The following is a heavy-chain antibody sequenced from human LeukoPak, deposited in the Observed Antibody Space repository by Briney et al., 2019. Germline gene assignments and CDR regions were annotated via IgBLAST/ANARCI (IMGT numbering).Heavy chain of an antibody. Sequence: GGSLRLSCAASGFTFSSYSMNWVRQAPGKGLDWVSYINSGSSTIYYADSVKGRFTISRDNSKNTLCLQMNSLRAEDTAVYYCAKVRVASRPGITVAGVINSCDYWGQGTLVTVSS. D-gene: IGHD6-19*01. V-gene: IGHV3-48*01. CDR3: AKVRVASRPGITVAGVINSCDY. CDR2: INSGSSTI. CDR1: GFTFSSYS. J-gene: IGHJ4*02.